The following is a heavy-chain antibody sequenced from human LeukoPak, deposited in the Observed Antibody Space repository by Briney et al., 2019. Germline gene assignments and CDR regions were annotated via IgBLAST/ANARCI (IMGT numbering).Heavy chain of an antibody. CDR1: GFTVSSNY. Sequence: GGSLRLSCAASGFTVSSNYMSWVRQAPGKGLEWVSVIYSGGSTYYADSVKGRFTISRDNSKNTLYLQMNSLRAEDTAVYYCARGTGVRYCTNGVCYISDYWGQGTLVTVSS. CDR3: ARGTGVRYCTNGVCYISDY. D-gene: IGHD2-8*01. V-gene: IGHV3-66*01. CDR2: IYSGGST. J-gene: IGHJ4*02.